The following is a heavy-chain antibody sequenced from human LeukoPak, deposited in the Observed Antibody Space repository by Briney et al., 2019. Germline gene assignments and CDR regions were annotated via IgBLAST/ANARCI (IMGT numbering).Heavy chain of an antibody. CDR2: ISGSGGST. D-gene: IGHD4-17*01. V-gene: IGHV3-23*01. CDR1: GFTFSSYA. Sequence: GGSLRLSCAASGFTFSSYALSWVRQAPGKGLEWVSAISGSGGSTYYADSVKGRFTISRDNSKNTLYLQMNSLRAEDTAVYYCAKGDGDYEDAFDIWGQGTMVTVSS. J-gene: IGHJ3*02. CDR3: AKGDGDYEDAFDI.